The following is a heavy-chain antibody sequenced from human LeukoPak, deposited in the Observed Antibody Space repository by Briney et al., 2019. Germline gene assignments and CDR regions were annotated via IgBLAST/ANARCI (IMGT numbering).Heavy chain of an antibody. Sequence: GGSLRLSCAASGFTFSTSAMSWVRQTPGKGLEWVSGITSGGDSIKYADSVRGRFTISRDNSKNSVYLQMNSLRADDTAVYYCATYRGRGSPFDFWGQGTQVTVSS. CDR1: GFTFSTSA. J-gene: IGHJ4*02. V-gene: IGHV3-23*01. CDR3: ATYRGRGSPFDF. D-gene: IGHD2-15*01. CDR2: ITSGGDSI.